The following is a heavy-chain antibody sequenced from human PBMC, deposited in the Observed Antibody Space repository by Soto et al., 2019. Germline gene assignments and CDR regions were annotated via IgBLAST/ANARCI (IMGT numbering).Heavy chain of an antibody. D-gene: IGHD3-22*01. J-gene: IGHJ4*02. V-gene: IGHV2-70*01. CDR3: ARTPSLPYDRSGYNFDY. CDR1: GFSLSTSGMC. Sequence: SGPTLVNPTHTLTLTCTFSGFSLSTSGMCVSWIRQPPGKALEWLALIDWDDDKYYSTSLKTRLTISKDTSKNQVVLTMTNMDPVDTATYYCARTPSLPYDRSGYNFDYWGQGTRFTVSS. CDR2: IDWDDDK.